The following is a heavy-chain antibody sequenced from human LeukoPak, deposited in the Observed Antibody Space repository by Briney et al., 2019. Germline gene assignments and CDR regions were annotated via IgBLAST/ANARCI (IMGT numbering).Heavy chain of an antibody. Sequence: SGTLSLACAVSGGSISSSNWWSWVRQPPGKGLEWIGEIYHSGSTNYNPSLKSRVTISVDKSKNQFSLKLSSVTAADTAVYYCAIPNYGDYDKYFQHWGQDTLVTVSS. CDR3: AIPNYGDYDKYFQH. J-gene: IGHJ1*01. D-gene: IGHD4-17*01. V-gene: IGHV4-4*02. CDR2: IYHSGST. CDR1: GGSISSSNW.